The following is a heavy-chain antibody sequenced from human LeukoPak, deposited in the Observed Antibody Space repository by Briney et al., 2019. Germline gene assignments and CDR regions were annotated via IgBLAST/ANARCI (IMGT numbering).Heavy chain of an antibody. J-gene: IGHJ3*02. D-gene: IGHD4-17*01. CDR1: GGTFSSYA. V-gene: IGHV1-69*06. CDR2: IIPIFGTA. CDR3: AVYGDYEKWAFDI. Sequence: SVKVSCKASGGTFSSYAISWVRQAPGQGLEWMGGIIPIFGTANYAQKFQGRVTITADKSTSTAYMELSSLRYEDTAVYYCAVYGDYEKWAFDIWGQGTMVTVSS.